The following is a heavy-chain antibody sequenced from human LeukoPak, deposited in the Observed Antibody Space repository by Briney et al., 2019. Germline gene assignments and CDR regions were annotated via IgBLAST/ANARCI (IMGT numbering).Heavy chain of an antibody. D-gene: IGHD2-8*02. J-gene: IGHJ4*02. CDR3: ARSDRASYWFIDDY. Sequence: GGSLRLSYAASGFTFSSYNMNWVRQAPGKGLEWVASIDTSSDYIHYADSVKGRFTISRDNTRNSLYLQMDSLRAEDTGVYYCARSDRASYWFIDDYWGQGTLVTVSS. V-gene: IGHV3-21*01. CDR2: IDTSSDYI. CDR1: GFTFSSYN.